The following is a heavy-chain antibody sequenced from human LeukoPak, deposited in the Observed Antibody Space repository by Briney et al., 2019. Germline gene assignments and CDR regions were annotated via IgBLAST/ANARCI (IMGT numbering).Heavy chain of an antibody. V-gene: IGHV3-21*01. J-gene: IGHJ3*02. D-gene: IGHD3-9*01. CDR3: ARGPYYDILTGYYNDAFDI. CDR1: GITLSSYN. Sequence: KPGGSLRLSCAASGITLSSYNMYWVRQAPGKGLEWVSSISDSSTYIFYADSVRGRFTISRDNAKNSLYLQMNSLRAEDTAVYYCARGPYYDILTGYYNDAFDIWGQGTMVTVSS. CDR2: ISDSSTYI.